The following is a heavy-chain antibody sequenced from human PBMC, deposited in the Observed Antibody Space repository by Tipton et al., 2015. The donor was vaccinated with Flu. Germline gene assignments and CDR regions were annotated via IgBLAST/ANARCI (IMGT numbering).Heavy chain of an antibody. D-gene: IGHD1-26*01. J-gene: IGHJ5*02. CDR2: INHSGST. Sequence: LSCAVYGGSFSGYYWSWIRQPPGKGLEWIGEINHSGSTNYNPSLKSRVTISVDTSKNQFSLKLSSVTAADTAVYYCARGPKSIVGATGGWFDPWGQGTLVTVSS. CDR3: ARGPKSIVGATGGWFDP. CDR1: GGSFSGYY. V-gene: IGHV4-34*01.